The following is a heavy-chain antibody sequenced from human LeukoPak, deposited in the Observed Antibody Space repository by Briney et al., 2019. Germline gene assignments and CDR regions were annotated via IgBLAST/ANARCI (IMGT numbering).Heavy chain of an antibody. D-gene: IGHD5-18*01. J-gene: IGHJ4*02. CDR3: ATEGYTYNKM. V-gene: IGHV3-66*01. Sequence: GGSLRLSCAASGFTVSTNYMSWVRQAPGKGLEWVSLIYSGGNTYYADSVKGRFTISRDNSKNTLYLQMNSLRAEDTAVYYCATEGYTYNKMWGQGTLVTVSS. CDR2: IYSGGNT. CDR1: GFTVSTNY.